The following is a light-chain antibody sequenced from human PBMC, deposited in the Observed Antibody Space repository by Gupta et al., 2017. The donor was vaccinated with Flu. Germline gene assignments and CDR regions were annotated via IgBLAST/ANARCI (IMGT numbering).Light chain of an antibody. Sequence: EIVLTQSPATLSLSPGERATLSCRASQSVSTYLAWYQQKPGQAPRLLIYDASNRATGIPARFSGRGAGTDFTLTISSLEPEDFAVYYCQQRSNGPPGVTFGGGTKVEIK. CDR2: DAS. CDR1: QSVSTY. J-gene: IGKJ4*01. CDR3: QQRSNGPPGVT. V-gene: IGKV3-11*01.